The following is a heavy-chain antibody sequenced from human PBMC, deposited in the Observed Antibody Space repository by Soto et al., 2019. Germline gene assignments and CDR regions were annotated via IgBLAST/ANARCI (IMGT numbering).Heavy chain of an antibody. CDR1: GGSISSVGYY. J-gene: IGHJ4*02. V-gene: IGHV4-31*03. D-gene: IGHD3-22*01. CDR3: VKGEFYYDSSAYYPFDS. Sequence: LSLTCTVSGGSISSVGYYWSWIRQDPGKGLEWIGYIYYSGSTYYNPSLKSRLTISVDTSKNQFSLKLSSVTAADTAVYYCVKGEFYYDSSAYYPFDSWGQGTLVTVSS. CDR2: IYYSGST.